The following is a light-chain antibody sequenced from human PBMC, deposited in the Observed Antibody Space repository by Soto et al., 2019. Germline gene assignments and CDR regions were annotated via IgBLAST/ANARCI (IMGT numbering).Light chain of an antibody. Sequence: QSALTQPASVSGSPGQSITISGTGTSSDIGDYNYVSWYQQHPGKAPKVMIYEVSNRPSGVSNRFSGSKSGNTASLTISGLQAEDEADYYCISFTSRSTLVVFGTGTKLTVL. CDR1: SSDIGDYNY. CDR3: ISFTSRSTLVV. J-gene: IGLJ1*01. CDR2: EVS. V-gene: IGLV2-14*01.